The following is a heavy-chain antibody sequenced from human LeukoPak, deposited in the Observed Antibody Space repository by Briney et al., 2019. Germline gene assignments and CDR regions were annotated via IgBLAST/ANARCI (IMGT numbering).Heavy chain of an antibody. Sequence: TSETLSLTCTVSGGSISSYYWSWIRQPPGKGLEWIGYIYYSGSTNYNPSLKSRVTISVDTSKNQFSLKLSSVTAADTAVYYCARETYYDFHLNWFDPWGQGTLVTASS. D-gene: IGHD3-3*01. V-gene: IGHV4-59*01. CDR2: IYYSGST. CDR1: GGSISSYY. CDR3: ARETYYDFHLNWFDP. J-gene: IGHJ5*02.